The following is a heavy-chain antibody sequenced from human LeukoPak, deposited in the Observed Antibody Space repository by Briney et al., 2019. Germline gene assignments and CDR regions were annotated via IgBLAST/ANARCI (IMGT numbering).Heavy chain of an antibody. D-gene: IGHD5-18*01. Sequence: ASVKVSCKASGYTFTSYGISWVRQAPGQGLEWMGWISGYNGNTNYAQKLQGRVTMTTDTSTSTVYMELRSLRSDDTAVYYCARTIHLNSFDFWGQGTLVTVSS. V-gene: IGHV1-18*01. CDR3: ARTIHLNSFDF. J-gene: IGHJ4*02. CDR2: ISGYNGNT. CDR1: GYTFTSYG.